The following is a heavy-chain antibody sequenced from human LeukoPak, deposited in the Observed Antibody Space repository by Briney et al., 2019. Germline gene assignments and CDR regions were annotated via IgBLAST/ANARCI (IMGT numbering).Heavy chain of an antibody. J-gene: IGHJ4*02. Sequence: SETLSLTCTVSGGSISSSSYYWGWIRHPPGKGLEWIGSIYYSGSTYYNPSLKSRVPIPVNTPKNQFTLKLSSVTAADTAVYYCARTLGYSCGYRYWGQGTLVTVSS. D-gene: IGHD5-18*01. CDR1: GGSISSSSYY. V-gene: IGHV4-39*06. CDR2: IYYSGST. CDR3: ARTLGYSCGYRY.